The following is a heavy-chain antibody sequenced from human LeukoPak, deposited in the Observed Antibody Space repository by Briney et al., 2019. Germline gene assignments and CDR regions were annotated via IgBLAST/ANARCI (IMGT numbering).Heavy chain of an antibody. CDR3: ARDWSGSYYAYYYYMDV. CDR2: INWNGGST. Sequence: PGGSLRLSCAASGFTFSSYAMSWVRQAPGKGLEWVSGINWNGGSTGYADSVKGRFTISRDNAKNSLYLQMNSLRAEDTALYYCARDWSGSYYAYYYYMDVWGKGTTVTVSS. D-gene: IGHD1-26*01. V-gene: IGHV3-20*04. J-gene: IGHJ6*03. CDR1: GFTFSSYA.